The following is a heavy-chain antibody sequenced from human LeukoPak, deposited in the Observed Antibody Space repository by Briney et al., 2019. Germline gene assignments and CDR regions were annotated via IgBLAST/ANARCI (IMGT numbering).Heavy chain of an antibody. Sequence: SETLSLTCAVYGGSFSGYYWSWIRQPPGKGLEWIGEINHSGSTNYNPSLKSRVTISVDTSKNQFSLKLSSVTAADTAVYYCAREVAAAGLDYWGQGTLVTVSS. J-gene: IGHJ4*02. V-gene: IGHV4-34*01. CDR1: GGSFSGYY. CDR2: INHSGST. CDR3: AREVAAAGLDY. D-gene: IGHD6-13*01.